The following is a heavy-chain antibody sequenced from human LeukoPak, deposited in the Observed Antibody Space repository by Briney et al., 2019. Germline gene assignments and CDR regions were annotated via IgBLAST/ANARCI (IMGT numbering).Heavy chain of an antibody. Sequence: SETLSLTCTVSGGSISSYFWGWMRQPPGKGLEWIGSIYQSETAHYNPSLKSRVTISVDTSKNQFSLKLRSVMAADTAVYYCARETIGGIYGSGSYFFDYWGQGTLVTVSS. CDR1: GGSISSYF. J-gene: IGHJ4*02. CDR3: ARETIGGIYGSGSYFFDY. D-gene: IGHD3-10*01. CDR2: IYQSETA. V-gene: IGHV4-38-2*02.